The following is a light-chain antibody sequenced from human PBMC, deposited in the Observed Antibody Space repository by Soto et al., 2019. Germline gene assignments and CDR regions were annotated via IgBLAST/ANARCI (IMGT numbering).Light chain of an antibody. CDR2: DTS. J-gene: IGKJ5*01. V-gene: IGKV3-20*01. CDR3: QQYNSWPPIT. CDR1: QSVSNSY. Sequence: DMVLPQSSGTLSLSPGGRATLSLRARQSVSNSYVAWYQQKSGQAPRLLIYDTSSRVTGIPDRCSGGGAGTEFTLTIISLQSEDFAVYYCQQYNSWPPITFGQGTRREIK.